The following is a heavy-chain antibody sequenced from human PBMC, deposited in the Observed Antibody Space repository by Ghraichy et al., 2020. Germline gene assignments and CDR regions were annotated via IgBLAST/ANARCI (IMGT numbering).Heavy chain of an antibody. CDR3: AREAAGDPFDY. V-gene: IGHV3-7*04. J-gene: IGHJ4*02. CDR2: IKQDGSDK. CDR1: GFTLSNYW. D-gene: IGHD7-27*01. Sequence: GGSLRLSCAVSGFTLSNYWMSWVRQAPGKGLEWVANIKQDGSDKYYVDSVKGRFTISRDNAKNLLYLQMNSLRAEDTAVYFCAREAAGDPFDYWGQGTLVTVSS.